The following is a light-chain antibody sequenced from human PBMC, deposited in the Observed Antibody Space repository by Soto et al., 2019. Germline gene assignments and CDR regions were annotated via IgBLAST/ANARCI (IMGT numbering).Light chain of an antibody. V-gene: IGLV2-11*01. CDR1: SSDVGGYNY. Sequence: QSVLTQPRSVSGSPGQSVTISCTGTSSDVGGYNYVSWYQQHPGKAPKLMIYDVSKRPSGVPDRFSGSKSGNTASLTISGLQAEDEADYYCCSYAGRYNFEGYVFGHGTKLTV. J-gene: IGLJ1*01. CDR3: CSYAGRYNFEGYV. CDR2: DVS.